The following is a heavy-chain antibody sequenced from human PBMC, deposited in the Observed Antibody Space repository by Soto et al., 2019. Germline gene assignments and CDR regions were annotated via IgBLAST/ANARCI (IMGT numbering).Heavy chain of an antibody. CDR3: ATEYCSGGSCYPAGCNWFDP. Sequence: SVKVSCKASGGTFSSYAISWVRQAPGQGLEWMGGIIPIFGTANYAQKFQGRVTITADESTSTAYMELSSLRSEDTAVYYCATEYCSGGSCYPAGCNWFDPWRQGTQVTVSS. V-gene: IGHV1-69*13. CDR2: IIPIFGTA. J-gene: IGHJ5*02. CDR1: GGTFSSYA. D-gene: IGHD2-15*01.